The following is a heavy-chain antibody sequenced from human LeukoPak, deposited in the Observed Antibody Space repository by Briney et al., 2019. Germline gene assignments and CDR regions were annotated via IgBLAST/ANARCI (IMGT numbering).Heavy chain of an antibody. V-gene: IGHV4-39*07. CDR2: IYYTGTT. CDR3: AREEYSSDWYGHDS. Sequence: SETLSLTFTVSGGSISNTNYYWAWIRQPPGRGLEWIGSIYYTGTTSDNLSLKSRVTLSVDTSKNQFSLRLTSVTAADTAFYYCAREEYSSDWYGHDSWGQGTLVTVSS. CDR1: GGSISNTNYY. J-gene: IGHJ4*02. D-gene: IGHD6-13*01.